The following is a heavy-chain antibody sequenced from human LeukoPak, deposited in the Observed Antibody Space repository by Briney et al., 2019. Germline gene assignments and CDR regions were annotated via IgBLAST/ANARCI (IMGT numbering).Heavy chain of an antibody. CDR3: ARLPVDYYDSSGYVPP. V-gene: IGHV1-2*06. Sequence: GASVKVSCKASGYTFTSYDINWVRQAPGQGLEWMGRINPNSGGTNYAQKFQGRVTMTRDTSISTAYMELSRLRSDDTAVYYCARLPVDYYDSSGYVPPWGQGTLVTVSS. J-gene: IGHJ5*02. D-gene: IGHD3-22*01. CDR1: GYTFTSYD. CDR2: INPNSGGT.